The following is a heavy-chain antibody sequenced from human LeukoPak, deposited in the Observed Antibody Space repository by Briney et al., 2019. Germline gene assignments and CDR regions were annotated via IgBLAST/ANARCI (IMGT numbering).Heavy chain of an antibody. V-gene: IGHV3-30*02. CDR3: AKDGVNSGSSPGWFDP. Sequence: PGGSLRLSCAASGFTFSSYGMHWVRQAPGKGLEWVAYIRYDGSNKYYADSVKGRFTISRDISKNTLYLQMNSLRAEDTAVYYCAKDGVNSGSSPGWFDPWGQGTLVTVSS. CDR1: GFTFSSYG. J-gene: IGHJ5*02. CDR2: IRYDGSNK. D-gene: IGHD1-26*01.